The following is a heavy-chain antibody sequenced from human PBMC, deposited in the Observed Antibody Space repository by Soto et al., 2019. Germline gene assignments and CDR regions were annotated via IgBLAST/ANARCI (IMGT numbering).Heavy chain of an antibody. Sequence: GGSLRLSCAASGFTVSSNYMSWVRQAPGKGLEWVSVIYSGGSTYTADSVKGRFTISRDKSKNTLYLQMNSLRAEDTAVYYCARDDGYGRHVGMDVWGQGTTVTVSS. CDR2: IYSGGST. D-gene: IGHD2-21*02. V-gene: IGHV3-53*01. CDR3: ARDDGYGRHVGMDV. CDR1: GFTVSSNY. J-gene: IGHJ6*02.